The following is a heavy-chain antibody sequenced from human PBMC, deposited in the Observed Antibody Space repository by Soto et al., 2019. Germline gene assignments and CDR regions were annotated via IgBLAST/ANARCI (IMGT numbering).Heavy chain of an antibody. Sequence: GGVLRLSCAASGFNVVAFAVNWVRQAPGKGLEWVSGISVSDAFIYYADSVRGRFSISRDASENILYLQMNSLRVDDTALYYCTRETVAGITGLDYWGPGTLVTVSS. CDR2: ISVSDAFI. J-gene: IGHJ4*02. V-gene: IGHV3-23*01. CDR3: TRETVAGITGLDY. D-gene: IGHD1-20*01. CDR1: GFNVVAFA.